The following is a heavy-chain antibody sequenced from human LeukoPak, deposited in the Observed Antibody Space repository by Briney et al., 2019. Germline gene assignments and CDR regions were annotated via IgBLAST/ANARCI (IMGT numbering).Heavy chain of an antibody. J-gene: IGHJ4*02. CDR1: GFTFHHYS. V-gene: IGHV3-43*01. CDR2: ISWDGGIT. Sequence: PLGALRLSCAASGFTFHHYSMHWVRQPPGKGLEWVSLISWDGGITYYADSVRGRFTISRDNGKNSLSLEMNSLRTEDTALYYCAKDSNTGGYSFGSWGQGTLVTVTS. CDR3: AKDSNTGGYSFGS. D-gene: IGHD5-12*01.